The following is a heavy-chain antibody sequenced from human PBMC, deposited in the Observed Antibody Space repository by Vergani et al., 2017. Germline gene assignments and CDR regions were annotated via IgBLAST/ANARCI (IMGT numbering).Heavy chain of an antibody. D-gene: IGHD1-1*01. V-gene: IGHV3-30*03. J-gene: IGHJ4*02. CDR2: ISYDGTQN. Sequence: QVHLVESGGGVDQPGRSLRLSWVVSGFTSSYYGMHWVRQAPGKGLEWVAVISYDGTQNYYADSVKGRFTISRDNSKSTLYLQMNSLRTEDTAVYYCATKSCGTPGCQIGYFREWGQGTLVTVSS. CDR1: GFTSSYYG. CDR3: ATKSCGTPGCQIGYFRE.